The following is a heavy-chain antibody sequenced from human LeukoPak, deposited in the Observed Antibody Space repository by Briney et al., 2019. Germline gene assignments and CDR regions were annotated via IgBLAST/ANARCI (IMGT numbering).Heavy chain of an antibody. CDR3: ARVVDHDYGDYYLDY. Sequence: PGGSLRLSCATSGFTFSAYLMHWVRQAPGKGLAWVARINSDGSNAIYADSVKGRFTISRDNSKNTLYLQMNSLRAEDTAVYYCARVVDHDYGDYYLDYWGQGTLVTVSS. V-gene: IGHV3-74*01. J-gene: IGHJ4*02. D-gene: IGHD4-17*01. CDR1: GFTFSAYL. CDR2: INSDGSNA.